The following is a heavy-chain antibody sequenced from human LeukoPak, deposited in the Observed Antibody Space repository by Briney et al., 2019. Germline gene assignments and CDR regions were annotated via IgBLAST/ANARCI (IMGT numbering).Heavy chain of an antibody. CDR3: ARDWSGYCSSTSCFHYYFDY. D-gene: IGHD2-2*03. CDR1: GGTFSSYT. Sequence: SVKVSCKASGGTFSSYTISWVRQAPGQGLEWMGRIIPILGIANYAQKFQGRVTITADKSTSTAYVELSSLRSEDTAVYYCARDWSGYCSSTSCFHYYFDYWGQGTLVTVSS. V-gene: IGHV1-69*04. CDR2: IIPILGIA. J-gene: IGHJ4*02.